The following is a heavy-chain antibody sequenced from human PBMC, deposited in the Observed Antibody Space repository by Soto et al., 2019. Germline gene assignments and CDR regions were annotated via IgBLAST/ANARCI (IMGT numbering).Heavy chain of an antibody. CDR1: GFRFRTRA. J-gene: IGHJ5*01. V-gene: IGHV3-23*01. CDR3: TTHEEGAPWAGGFDS. CDR2: IRPGGDST. Sequence: GGSLRLSCAASGFRFRTRAMSWVRQAPGKGLEWVASIRPGGDSTYYADSVKGRFAVSRDNSNVTLYLQMDSLRVEDTAIYYCTTHEEGAPWAGGFDSWGQGTLVTVSS. D-gene: IGHD1-26*01.